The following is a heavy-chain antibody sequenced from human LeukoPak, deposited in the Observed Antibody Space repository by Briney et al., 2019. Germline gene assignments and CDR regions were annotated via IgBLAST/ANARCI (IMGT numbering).Heavy chain of an antibody. CDR2: IYSGGST. J-gene: IGHJ4*02. V-gene: IGHV3-53*01. CDR1: GFTVSSNY. D-gene: IGHD4-17*01. CDR3: ARSAGENYGDFDY. Sequence: GGSLRLSCAASGFTVSSNYMSWVRQAPGKGLEWVSVIYSGGSTYYADSVKGRFTISRDNSKNTLYLQMNSLRAEDTAVYYCARSAGENYGDFDYGGQGPLVTVSS.